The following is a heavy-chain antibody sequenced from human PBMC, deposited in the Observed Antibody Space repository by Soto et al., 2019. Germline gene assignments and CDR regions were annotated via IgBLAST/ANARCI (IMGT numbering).Heavy chain of an antibody. V-gene: IGHV3-30*18. J-gene: IGHJ4*02. CDR2: LSYDGRNK. Sequence: QVQLVESGGGVVQPGRSLRLSCTASGFTISSSDMHWVRQAPGKGLEWVAILSYDGRNKNYADSVKGRFIISRDNSKNTLYLQMNSLKTEDTAVYYCANPDSSAFDYWGPGSLVSVSS. D-gene: IGHD5-18*01. CDR1: GFTISSSD. CDR3: ANPDSSAFDY.